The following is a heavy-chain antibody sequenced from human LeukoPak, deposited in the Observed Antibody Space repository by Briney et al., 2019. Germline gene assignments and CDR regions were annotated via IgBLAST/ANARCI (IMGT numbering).Heavy chain of an antibody. D-gene: IGHD4-17*01. CDR2: ISTSSSYI. Sequence: PGGSLRLSCAASGFTFSSYSMNWVRQAPGKGLEWVSSISTSSSYIYYADSVQGRFTISRGNAKDSLYLQMNSLRAEDTAVYYCARRDTVPNNYYYAMDVWGQGTTVTVSS. J-gene: IGHJ6*02. CDR1: GFTFSSYS. CDR3: ARRDTVPNNYYYAMDV. V-gene: IGHV3-21*01.